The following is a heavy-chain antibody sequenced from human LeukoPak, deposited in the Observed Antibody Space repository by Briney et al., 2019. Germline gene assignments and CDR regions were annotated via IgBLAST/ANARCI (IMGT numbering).Heavy chain of an antibody. D-gene: IGHD3-9*01. CDR3: ARDFDMGITPGDDFDF. V-gene: IGHV3-74*01. CDR2: IKEDGTYT. Sequence: GSLRLSCAASGFSFSKYWKHWVRQTPGEGLVWVSRIKEDGTYTSYADSVKGRFTISRDNARNTVFLQMNSLRAEDTAVYYCARDFDMGITPGDDFDFWGQGTLVTVSS. CDR1: GFSFSKYW. J-gene: IGHJ4*02.